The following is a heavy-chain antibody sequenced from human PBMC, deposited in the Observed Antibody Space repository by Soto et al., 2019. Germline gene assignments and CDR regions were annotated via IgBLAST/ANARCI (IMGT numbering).Heavy chain of an antibody. CDR3: GSYYCSSTHCPGLDV. CDR2: IYHSGNT. V-gene: IGHV4-30-4*01. D-gene: IGHD2-2*01. J-gene: IGHJ6*02. CDR1: GGSINSGAYY. Sequence: QVQLQESGPGLVKPSQTLSLTCTVSGGSINSGAYYWTWIRQPPGKGLEWIGYIYHSGNTYYNSSLKSRVIISINTSKTQFSLKLTSVTAADTAVYYCGSYYCSSTHCPGLDVWGQGTTVTVSS.